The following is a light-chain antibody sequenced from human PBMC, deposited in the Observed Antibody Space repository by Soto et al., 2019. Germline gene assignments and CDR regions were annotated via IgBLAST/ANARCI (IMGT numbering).Light chain of an antibody. CDR1: SGSVSTRYY. CDR2: STS. Sequence: QTVVTQEPSFSVSPGGTVTLTCGVSSGSVSTRYYPSGYQQTPGQAPRTLIYSTSTRSSGVPDRFSGSIVGNKAALTIAGAQEDDESDYYCVLYMGSGIWVFGGGTKLTVL. CDR3: VLYMGSGIWV. J-gene: IGLJ3*02. V-gene: IGLV8-61*01.